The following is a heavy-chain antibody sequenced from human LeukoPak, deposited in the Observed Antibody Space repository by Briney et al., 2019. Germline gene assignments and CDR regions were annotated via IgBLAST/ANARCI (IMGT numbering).Heavy chain of an antibody. CDR2: IYYSGST. CDR1: GGSISNNY. CDR3: ASHKGF. J-gene: IGHJ4*02. V-gene: IGHV4-59*01. Sequence: PGTLSLTGPVSGGSISNNYWSWFRQPPGKGLEWIGYIYYSGSTNYNPSLKSRVTISVDTSKSQFSLKLSSVTAADTAVYYCASHKGFWGQGTLVTVSS.